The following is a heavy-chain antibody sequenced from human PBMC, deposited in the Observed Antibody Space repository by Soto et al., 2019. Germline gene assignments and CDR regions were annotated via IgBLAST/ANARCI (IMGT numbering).Heavy chain of an antibody. J-gene: IGHJ6*02. CDR3: ARHGFGPLHGLVDV. V-gene: IGHV4-59*08. D-gene: IGHD3-10*01. Sequence: QVQLQESGPGLVKHSETLSLTCTVSGGSITNYYCSWFRQPPGKGLELIGYINYNGYSAYNLSLKRRVTLSMDASKTQFSLMLESVTATDTAVYYCARHGFGPLHGLVDVWGPGTTVIVSS. CDR1: GGSITNYY. CDR2: INYNGYS.